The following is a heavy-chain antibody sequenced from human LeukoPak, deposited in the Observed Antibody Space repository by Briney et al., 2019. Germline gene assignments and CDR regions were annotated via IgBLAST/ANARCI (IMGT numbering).Heavy chain of an antibody. CDR3: ARGMQYYYDSSGYFDY. V-gene: IGHV1-8*03. CDR1: GYTFTSYD. Sequence: GASVKVSCKASGYTFTSYDINWVRQATGQGLEWMGWMNPNSGNTGYAQKFQGRVTITRNTSISTAYMELSSLRSEDTAVYYCARGMQYYYDSSGYFDYWGQGTLVTVSS. D-gene: IGHD3-22*01. J-gene: IGHJ4*02. CDR2: MNPNSGNT.